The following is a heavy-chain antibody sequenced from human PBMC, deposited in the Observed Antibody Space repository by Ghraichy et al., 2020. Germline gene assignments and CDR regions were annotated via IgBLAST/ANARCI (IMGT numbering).Heavy chain of an antibody. CDR2: VSSHGGAV. D-gene: IGHD3-10*01. CDR1: GFTFSNHG. CDR3: AKEGDSGTKYLFDY. V-gene: IGHV3-30*18. J-gene: IGHJ4*02. Sequence: LSLTCAASGFTFSNHGMHWVRQAPGKGLEWVAVVSSHGGAVYYNDSVQGRFTVSRDNSKNTLYLQMHSLRAEDTAVYYCAKEGDSGTKYLFDYWGQGTLVTVCS.